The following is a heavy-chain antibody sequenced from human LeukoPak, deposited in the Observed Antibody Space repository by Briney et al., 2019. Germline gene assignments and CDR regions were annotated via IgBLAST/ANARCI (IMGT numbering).Heavy chain of an antibody. CDR1: GFTFDDYA. J-gene: IGHJ4*02. Sequence: GRSLRLSCAASGFTFDDYAMHWVRQAPGKGLEWVSGISWNSGSIGYADSVKGRFTISRDNAKNSLYLQMNSLRAEDMALYYCAKVATRYYESSGYYSHYFDYWGQGTLVTVSS. V-gene: IGHV3-9*03. D-gene: IGHD3-22*01. CDR3: AKVATRYYESSGYYSHYFDY. CDR2: ISWNSGSI.